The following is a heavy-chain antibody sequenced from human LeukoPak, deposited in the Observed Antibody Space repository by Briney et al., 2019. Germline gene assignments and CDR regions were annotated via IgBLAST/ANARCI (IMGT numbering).Heavy chain of an antibody. CDR3: AKVMTYYYDTSGLRGAFDI. CDR2: ISGSGDNT. V-gene: IGHV3-23*01. CDR1: GFTFNSYA. J-gene: IGHJ3*02. Sequence: PGGSLRLSCVATGFTFNSYAVSWDRQAPGKGLEWVSGISGSGDNTYYVDSVKGRFTISRDNSKNTLYLQMNSLRAEDTAVYYCAKVMTYYYDTSGLRGAFDIWGQGTMVTVSS. D-gene: IGHD3-22*01.